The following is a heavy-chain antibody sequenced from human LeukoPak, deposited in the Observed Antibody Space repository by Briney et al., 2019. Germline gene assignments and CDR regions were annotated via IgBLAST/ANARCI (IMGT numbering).Heavy chain of an antibody. J-gene: IGHJ4*02. Sequence: PGGSLRLSCAASGFTFSSYGMHWVRQAPGKGLEWVAVISYDGSNKYYADSVKGRFTISRDNSKNPLYLQMNSLRAEDTAVYYCAKGSSHFDYWGQGTLVTVSS. D-gene: IGHD6-13*01. V-gene: IGHV3-30*18. CDR1: GFTFSSYG. CDR2: ISYDGSNK. CDR3: AKGSSHFDY.